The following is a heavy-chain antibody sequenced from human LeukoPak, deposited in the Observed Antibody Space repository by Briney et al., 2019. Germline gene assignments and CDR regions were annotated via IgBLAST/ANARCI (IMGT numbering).Heavy chain of an antibody. CDR1: GFTVSSNY. J-gene: IGHJ4*02. Sequence: GGSLRLSCAASGFTVSSNYMSWVRQAPGKGLEWVSIIYTGGSAYYADSVKGRFTISRDNSKNTLYLQMNSLRAEDTAVYYCARHATYYSASGTYHSPYFFDYWGQGTLVTVSS. V-gene: IGHV3-53*01. CDR2: IYTGGSA. D-gene: IGHD3-10*01. CDR3: ARHATYYSASGTYHSPYFFDY.